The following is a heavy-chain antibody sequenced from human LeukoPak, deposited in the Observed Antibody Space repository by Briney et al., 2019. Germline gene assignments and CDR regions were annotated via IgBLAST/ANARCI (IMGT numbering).Heavy chain of an antibody. J-gene: IGHJ6*04. CDR2: ISWDGGST. Sequence: GGSLRLSCAASGFTFDDYAMHWVRQAPGKGLEWVSLISWDGGSTYYADSVKGRFTISRDNSKNSLYLQMNSLRAEDTALYYCAKDRGYSGYDSGAYYYYNGMDVWGKGTTVTVSS. CDR1: GFTFDDYA. CDR3: AKDRGYSGYDSGAYYYYNGMDV. D-gene: IGHD5-12*01. V-gene: IGHV3-43D*04.